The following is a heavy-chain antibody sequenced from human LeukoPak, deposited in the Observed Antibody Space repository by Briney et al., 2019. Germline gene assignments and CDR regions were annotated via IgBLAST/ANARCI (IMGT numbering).Heavy chain of an antibody. D-gene: IGHD2-15*01. Sequence: PGGSLRLSCAASGFTFSTYAMTWVRQAPGRGLEWVARIKEDGSVTYYVDSVKGRFTISRDKAKKTVYLQMNSLRVEDTAVYYCAREWWYLDYWGQGTLVTVSS. CDR3: AREWWYLDY. CDR2: IKEDGSVT. J-gene: IGHJ4*02. CDR1: GFTFSTYA. V-gene: IGHV3-7*05.